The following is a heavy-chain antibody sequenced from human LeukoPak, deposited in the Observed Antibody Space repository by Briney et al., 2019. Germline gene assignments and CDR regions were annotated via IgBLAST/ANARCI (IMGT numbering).Heavy chain of an antibody. CDR2: IYYGGST. V-gene: IGHV4-39*01. CDR1: GGSVSSSSYF. Sequence: SETLSLTCTVCGGSVSSSSYFWDWIRQPPGKGLEWIGTIYYGGSTYYNPSLKSRVTISADTSRNQFSLKLRSVTAADTAVYYCARTQGYCTTSSCSQYYYGMDVWGQGTTVTVSS. CDR3: ARTQGYCTTSSCSQYYYGMDV. D-gene: IGHD2-2*01. J-gene: IGHJ6*02.